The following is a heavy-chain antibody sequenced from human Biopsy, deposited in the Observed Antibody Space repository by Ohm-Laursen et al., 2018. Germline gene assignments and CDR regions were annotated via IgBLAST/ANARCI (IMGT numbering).Heavy chain of an antibody. D-gene: IGHD3-10*01. CDR1: GFTFSSHA. Sequence: SLRLSCAASGFTFSSHAMSWVRQAPGKGLECVSVINGSGGSTYYADPVKGRFTISRDNSKNTLYLQMNSLRAEDTAMYYCAREKGGDPYYFDYWGQGTLVTISS. CDR2: INGSGGST. J-gene: IGHJ4*02. V-gene: IGHV3-23*01. CDR3: AREKGGDPYYFDY.